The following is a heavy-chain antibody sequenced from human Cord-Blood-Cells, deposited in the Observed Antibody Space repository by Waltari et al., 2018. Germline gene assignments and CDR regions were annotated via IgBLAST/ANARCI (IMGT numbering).Heavy chain of an antibody. CDR3: ATDRYSSSIDAFDI. CDR1: GYTLTELS. D-gene: IGHD6-6*01. J-gene: IGHJ3*02. CDR2: FDPEDGET. Sequence: QVQLVQSGAEVKKPGASVKVSCKVSGYTLTELSMHWVRQAPGKGLEWMGGFDPEDGETIYAQKFEGRVTMTEDTSTDTAYMELSSLRAEDTSVYYCATDRYSSSIDAFDIWGQGTMVTVSS. V-gene: IGHV1-24*01.